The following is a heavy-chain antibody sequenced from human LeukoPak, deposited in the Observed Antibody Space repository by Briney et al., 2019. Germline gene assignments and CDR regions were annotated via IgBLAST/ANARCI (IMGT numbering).Heavy chain of an antibody. CDR3: ARDVGRSYDLDY. D-gene: IGHD3-16*01. CDR2: ISAYNGNT. J-gene: IGHJ4*02. CDR1: GYTFTSYG. V-gene: IGHV1-18*01. Sequence: ASVKVSCKASGYTFTSYGISWVRQAPGQGLEWMGWISAYNGNTDYAQSLQGRVTMTIDTSTSTVYTELRSLRSDDTAVYYCARDVGRSYDLDYWGQGTLVTVSS.